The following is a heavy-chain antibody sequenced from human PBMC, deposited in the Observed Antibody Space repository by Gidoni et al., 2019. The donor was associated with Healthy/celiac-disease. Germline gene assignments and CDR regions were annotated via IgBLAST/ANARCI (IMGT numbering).Heavy chain of an antibody. Sequence: EVQLVQSGAEVQKPGESLKISCKGSGYSLTSYWNGWVRQMPGKGLAWMGIIYPGDSDTRYSPSFQGQVTISADKAISTAYLQWSSLKASDTAMYYCARDLYSSGSQDAFDIWGQGTMVTVSS. CDR1: GYSLTSYW. CDR3: ARDLYSSGSQDAFDI. V-gene: IGHV5-51*01. CDR2: IYPGDSDT. J-gene: IGHJ3*02. D-gene: IGHD6-19*01.